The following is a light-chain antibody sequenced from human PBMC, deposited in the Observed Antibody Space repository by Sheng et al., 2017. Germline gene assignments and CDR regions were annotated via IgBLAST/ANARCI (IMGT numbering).Light chain of an antibody. CDR1: QSLLHSDGKTY. V-gene: IGKV2D-29*02. Sequence: DFVMTQTPLSLSVTPGQPASISCKSSQSLLHSDGKTYLYWYQQKPGQSPQLLIYEVFNRFSGVPDRFSGSGSGTHFTLKISRVEAEDVGVYYCMQTIQLPLTFGGGTKVEIK. CDR3: MQTIQLPLT. CDR2: EVF. J-gene: IGKJ4*01.